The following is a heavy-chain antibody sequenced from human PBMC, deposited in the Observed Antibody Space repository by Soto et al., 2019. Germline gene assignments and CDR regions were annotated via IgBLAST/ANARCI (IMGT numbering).Heavy chain of an antibody. CDR3: AGVGGVDGYNYFNY. V-gene: IGHV4-59*01. CDR2: IYYSGST. J-gene: IGHJ4*02. Sequence: SEPRSLTCTVSGASISRSYWNWIRQPPGKGLEWIGYIYYSGSTNYNPSLKSRVTISVDTSKNQFSLKLSSVTAADTAVYFCAGVGGVDGYNYFNYWGRGTQVTGSS. D-gene: IGHD2-8*02. CDR1: GASISRSY.